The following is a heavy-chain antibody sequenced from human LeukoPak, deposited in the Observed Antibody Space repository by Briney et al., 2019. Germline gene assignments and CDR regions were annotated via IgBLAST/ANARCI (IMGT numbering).Heavy chain of an antibody. CDR1: GFTFSSYA. V-gene: IGHV3-30-3*01. Sequence: PGGSLRLSCAASGFTFSSYAMHWVRQAPGKGLEWVAVISYDGSNKYYADSVKGRFTISRDNAKNSLYLQMNSLRAEDTAVYYCARAGPNYDFWSGESKTYYFDYWGQGTLVTVSS. J-gene: IGHJ4*02. CDR2: ISYDGSNK. D-gene: IGHD3-3*01. CDR3: ARAGPNYDFWSGESKTYYFDY.